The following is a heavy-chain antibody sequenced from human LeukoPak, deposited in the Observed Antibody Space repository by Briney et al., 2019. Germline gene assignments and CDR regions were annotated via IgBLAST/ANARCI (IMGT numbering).Heavy chain of an antibody. V-gene: IGHV4-34*01. J-gene: IGHJ5*02. CDR1: GGSFRGYY. CDR2: INDSGST. CDR3: AREGTSGTHLNWFDP. D-gene: IGHD1-1*01. Sequence: SETLSLTCAVYGGSFRGYYWSWIRQPPGKGLEWIGEINDSGSTHYNTSLNSRVTLSVDTSKNQFSLKLSSVTAADTAVYYCAREGTSGTHLNWFDPWGQGTLVTVSS.